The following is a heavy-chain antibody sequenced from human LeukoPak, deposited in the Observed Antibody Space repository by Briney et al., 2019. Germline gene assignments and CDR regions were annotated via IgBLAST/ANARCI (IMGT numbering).Heavy chain of an antibody. Sequence: PGRSLRLSCAASGFTFDDYAMHWVRPAPGKGLEWVSGISWNSGSIGYADSVKGRFTISRDNAKNSLYLQMNSLRAEDTALYYCASQPQTRYYYDSSGYYSFDYWGQGTLVTVSS. D-gene: IGHD3-22*01. CDR3: ASQPQTRYYYDSSGYYSFDY. CDR2: ISWNSGSI. J-gene: IGHJ4*02. V-gene: IGHV3-9*01. CDR1: GFTFDDYA.